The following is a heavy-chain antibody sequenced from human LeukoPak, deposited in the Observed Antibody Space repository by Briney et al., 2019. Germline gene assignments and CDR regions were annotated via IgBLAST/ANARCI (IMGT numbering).Heavy chain of an antibody. J-gene: IGHJ4*02. CDR1: GGSISSYY. Sequence: PSETLSLTCTVSGGSISSYYWSWIRQPPGEGLEWIGYIYYSGSTNYNPSLKSRVTISVDTSKNQFSLKVTSVTAADTAVYYCARGSGWYYYWGQGTLVSVSS. D-gene: IGHD6-19*01. CDR2: IYYSGST. V-gene: IGHV4-59*08. CDR3: ARGSGWYYY.